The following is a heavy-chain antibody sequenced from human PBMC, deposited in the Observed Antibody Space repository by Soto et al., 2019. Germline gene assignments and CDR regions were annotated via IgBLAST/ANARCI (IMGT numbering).Heavy chain of an antibody. Sequence: EVQLFESGGGLVQPGGSLRLSCAASGFTFSSYAMSWDRQAPGKGLEWVSAISGSGGSTYYADSVKGRFTISRDNSKYTLYLQMNSLRAEDTAVYYCAKLPSLPGDCSSTSCQYFDYWGQGTLVTVSS. J-gene: IGHJ4*02. CDR3: AKLPSLPGDCSSTSCQYFDY. CDR2: ISGSGGST. CDR1: GFTFSSYA. V-gene: IGHV3-23*01. D-gene: IGHD2-2*01.